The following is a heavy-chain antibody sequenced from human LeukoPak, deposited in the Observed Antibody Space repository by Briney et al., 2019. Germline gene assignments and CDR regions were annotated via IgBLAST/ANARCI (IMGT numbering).Heavy chain of an antibody. CDR1: GYSFTSYW. V-gene: IGHV5-51*01. J-gene: IGHJ4*02. Sequence: KPGESLKISCKGSGYSFTSYWISWVRQMPGKGLEWMGIIYPGDSNSRYSPSFQGQVTISADKSISTAYLQWSSLKASNTARYYCARSGSYYYFDYWGQGTLVTVSS. CDR2: IYPGDSNS. CDR3: ARSGSYYYFDY. D-gene: IGHD1-26*01.